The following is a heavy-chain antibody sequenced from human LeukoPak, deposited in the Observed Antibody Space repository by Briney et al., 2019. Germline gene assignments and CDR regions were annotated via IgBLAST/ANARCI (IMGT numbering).Heavy chain of an antibody. D-gene: IGHD6-6*01. J-gene: IGHJ4*02. V-gene: IGHV1-2*02. CDR1: GYTFTGNY. CDR3: AKSREYSSSSEVYFDY. Sequence: GASVKVSCKASGYTFTGNYMHWVRQAPGQGLEWMGWINPNSGGTNYAQKFQGRVTMTRDTSISTAYMELSRLRSDDTAVYYCAKSREYSSSSEVYFDYWGQGTLVTVSS. CDR2: INPNSGGT.